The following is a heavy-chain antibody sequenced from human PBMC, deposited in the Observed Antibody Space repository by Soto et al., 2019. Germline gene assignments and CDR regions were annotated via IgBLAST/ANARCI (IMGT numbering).Heavy chain of an antibody. J-gene: IGHJ5*02. CDR3: TKGCVRGFDLCGS. D-gene: IGHD5-12*01. CDR1: GFIFNNYG. Sequence: QEQVVESGGGVAQPGTSLRLSCTVSGFIFNNYGMQWVRQAPGKGLEWVAVISEDGNRKYYVDSVKGRFTVSRDNSKNTVYLQMHSLRAEDTAVYFCTKGCVRGFDLCGSWGQGTLVTVSS. CDR2: ISEDGNRK. V-gene: IGHV3-30*18.